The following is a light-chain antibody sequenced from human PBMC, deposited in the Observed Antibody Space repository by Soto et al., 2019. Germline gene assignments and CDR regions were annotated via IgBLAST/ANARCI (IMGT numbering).Light chain of an antibody. CDR3: QQSYTTPTT. J-gene: IGKJ5*01. Sequence: DIQMTQSPSSLSASVGDRVTITCRASQSIGNSLTWYQQKPGNAPKLLIYGSSTLQGGVPSRFSGSGSGTDFALTISSLQPEDFATYYGQQSYTTPTTFGQGTRLDI. CDR2: GSS. CDR1: QSIGNS. V-gene: IGKV1-39*01.